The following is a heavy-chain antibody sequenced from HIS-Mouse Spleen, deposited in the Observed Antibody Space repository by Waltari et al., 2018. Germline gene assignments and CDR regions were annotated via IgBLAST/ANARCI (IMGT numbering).Heavy chain of an antibody. Sequence: EVQLVESGGGLVQPGRSLRLSCAASGFTFDDYAMHWVRQAPGKGLEWGSGIRWNSGSIGYADSVKGRFTISRDNAKNSLYLQMNSLRAEDTALYYCAKDGRSLNYWGQGTLVTVSS. CDR2: IRWNSGSI. J-gene: IGHJ4*02. V-gene: IGHV3-9*01. CDR1: GFTFDDYA. CDR3: AKDGRSLNY.